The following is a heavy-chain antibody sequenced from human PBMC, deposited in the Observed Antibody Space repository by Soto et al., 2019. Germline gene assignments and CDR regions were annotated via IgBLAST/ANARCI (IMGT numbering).Heavy chain of an antibody. CDR1: GFTFDDYA. V-gene: IGHV3-9*01. CDR2: ISWNSGSI. CDR3: AKDIAPGIVVVPAATLDY. J-gene: IGHJ4*02. Sequence: EVQLVESGGGLVQPGRSLRLSCAASGFTFDDYAMHWVRQAPGKGLEWVSGISWNSGSIGYADSVKGRFTISRDNAKNSLYLQMNSLRAEDTALYYCAKDIAPGIVVVPAATLDYWGQGTLVTVSS. D-gene: IGHD2-2*01.